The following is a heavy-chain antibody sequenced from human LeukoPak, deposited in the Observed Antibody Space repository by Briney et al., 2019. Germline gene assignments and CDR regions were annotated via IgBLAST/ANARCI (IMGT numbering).Heavy chain of an antibody. CDR2: IIPVFGTA. D-gene: IGHD6-13*01. J-gene: IGHJ3*02. V-gene: IGHV1-69*06. Sequence: SVNVSCKASSGTFSSYAISWVRQAPGQGLEWMGGIIPVFGTANYAQKFQGRVTITADKSTSTAYMELSSLRSEDTAVYYCARGELGYSSSWTSSAFDIWGQGTMVTVSS. CDR1: SGTFSSYA. CDR3: ARGELGYSSSWTSSAFDI.